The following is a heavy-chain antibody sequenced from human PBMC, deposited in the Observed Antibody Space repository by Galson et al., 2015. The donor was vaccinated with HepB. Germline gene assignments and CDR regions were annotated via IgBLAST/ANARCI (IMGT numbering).Heavy chain of an antibody. CDR3: ARVGHDYYDSSGVAFDP. Sequence: SVKVSCKASGYTFTGYYMHWVRQAPGQGLEWMGWINPNSGGTNCAQKFQGRVTMTRDSSISTAYMELSRLRSDDTAVYYCARVGHDYYDSSGVAFDPWGQGTLVTVSS. J-gene: IGHJ5*02. D-gene: IGHD3-22*01. V-gene: IGHV1-2*02. CDR1: GYTFTGYY. CDR2: INPNSGGT.